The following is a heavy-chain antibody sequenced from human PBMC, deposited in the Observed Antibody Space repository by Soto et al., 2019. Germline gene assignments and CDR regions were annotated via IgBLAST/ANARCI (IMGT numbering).Heavy chain of an antibody. CDR2: IIPIFGTA. Sequence: QVQLVQSGAEVKKPGSSVKVSCKASGGTFSSYAISWVRQAPGQGLEWVGGIIPIFGTANYAQKFQGRVTITADESTSTAYMELSSLRSEDTAVYYCARVPYCSGGSCYNYGMDVWGQGTTVTVSS. D-gene: IGHD2-15*01. V-gene: IGHV1-69*12. CDR1: GGTFSSYA. J-gene: IGHJ6*02. CDR3: ARVPYCSGGSCYNYGMDV.